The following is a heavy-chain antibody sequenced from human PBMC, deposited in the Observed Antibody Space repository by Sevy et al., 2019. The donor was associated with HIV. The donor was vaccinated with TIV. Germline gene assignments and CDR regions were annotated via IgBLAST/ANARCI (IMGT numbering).Heavy chain of an antibody. D-gene: IGHD6-13*01. Sequence: GGSLRLSCAASGFIFSSNAMHWVRQAPGKGLEWVSVISYDGSNKEYANSVKGRFTISRDNAKNTLYLQMNSPRPEDTAVYYCARVPGALIAAGPYHFDYWGQGTLVTVSS. J-gene: IGHJ4*02. CDR2: ISYDGSNK. CDR1: GFIFSSNA. V-gene: IGHV3-30*04. CDR3: ARVPGALIAAGPYHFDY.